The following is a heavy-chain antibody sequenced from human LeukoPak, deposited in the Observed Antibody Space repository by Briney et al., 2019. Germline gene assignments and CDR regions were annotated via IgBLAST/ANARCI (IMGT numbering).Heavy chain of an antibody. J-gene: IGHJ4*02. V-gene: IGHV4-39*01. Sequence: SSETLSFTCTVSGGSISSSSYYWGWIRQPPGKGLEWIGSIYYSGSTYYNPSLKSRVTISVDTSKNQFSLKLRSVTAADTAVYYCARHFRQLWLEGFDYWGQGTLVTVSS. CDR1: GGSISSSSYY. CDR3: ARHFRQLWLEGFDY. CDR2: IYYSGST. D-gene: IGHD5-18*01.